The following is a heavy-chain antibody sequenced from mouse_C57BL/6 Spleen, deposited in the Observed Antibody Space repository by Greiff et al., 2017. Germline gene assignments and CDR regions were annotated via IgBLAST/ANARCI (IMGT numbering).Heavy chain of an antibody. D-gene: IGHD1-1*01. CDR1: GYTFTSYW. Sequence: VQLQQSGAELVMPGASVKLSCKASGYTFTSYWMHWVKQRPGKGLEWIGEIDPSDSYTNYNQKFKGKSTLTVDKSSSTSYMQLSSLTSEDSAVYYCARSTTWYFDVWGTGTTVTVAS. CDR3: ARSTTWYFDV. V-gene: IGHV1-69*01. CDR2: IDPSDSYT. J-gene: IGHJ1*03.